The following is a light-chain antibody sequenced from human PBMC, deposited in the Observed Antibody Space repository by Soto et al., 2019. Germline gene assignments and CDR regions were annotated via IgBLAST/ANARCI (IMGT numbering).Light chain of an antibody. CDR3: QQYSTYTPRT. CDR2: KAS. V-gene: IGKV1-5*03. CDR1: QSISGW. Sequence: DIQLTQSPSTLSASVGDRVTITCRASQSISGWLAWYQQKPGKAPKILIYKASSLESGVPSRFSGSGSGTEFTLTISSLQPDDFATYYCQQYSTYTPRTFGQGTKVDI. J-gene: IGKJ1*01.